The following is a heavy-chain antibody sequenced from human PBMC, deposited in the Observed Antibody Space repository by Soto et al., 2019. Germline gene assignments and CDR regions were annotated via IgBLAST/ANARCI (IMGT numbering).Heavy chain of an antibody. Sequence: GGSLRLSCAASGFTFSSYSMNWVRQAPGKGLEWVSYISSSSSTIYYADSVKGRFTISRDNAKNSLYLQMNSLRAEDTAVYYCARNYSPYYYYYMDVWGKGTTVTVS. J-gene: IGHJ6*03. V-gene: IGHV3-48*01. CDR1: GFTFSSYS. D-gene: IGHD2-15*01. CDR2: ISSSSSTI. CDR3: ARNYSPYYYYYMDV.